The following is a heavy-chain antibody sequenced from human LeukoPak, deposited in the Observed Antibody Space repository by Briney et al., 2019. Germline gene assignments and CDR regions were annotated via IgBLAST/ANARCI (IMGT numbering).Heavy chain of an antibody. D-gene: IGHD6-19*01. CDR3: ARSEGIAVAGTFDY. Sequence: SETLSLTCTVSGGSISSSSYYWGWIRQPPGKGLEWIGSIYYSGSTYYNPSLKSRVTISVDTSKNQFSLQLNSVTPEDTAVYYCARSEGIAVAGTFDYWGQGALVTVSS. V-gene: IGHV4-39*07. CDR1: GGSISSSSYY. J-gene: IGHJ4*02. CDR2: IYYSGST.